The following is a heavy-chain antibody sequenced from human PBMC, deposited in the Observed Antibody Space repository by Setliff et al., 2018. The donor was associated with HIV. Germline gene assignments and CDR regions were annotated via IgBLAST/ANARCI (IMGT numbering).Heavy chain of an antibody. J-gene: IGHJ6*03. CDR3: TRLRGYSYGLASYYYYYMDV. CDR1: GFTFSDHY. CDR2: TRNKVNSYTT. Sequence: PGGSLRLSCAASGFTFSDHYMDWVRQAPGKGLEWVGRTRNKVNSYTTEYAASVNGRFTISRDDSKNSLYLQMNSLKTEDTAVYYCTRLRGYSYGLASYYYYYMDVWGKGTTVTVSS. V-gene: IGHV3-72*01. D-gene: IGHD5-18*01.